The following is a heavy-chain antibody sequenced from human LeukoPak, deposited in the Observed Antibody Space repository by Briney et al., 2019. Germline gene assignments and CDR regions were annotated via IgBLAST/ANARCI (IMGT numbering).Heavy chain of an antibody. CDR3: ARQSRDGSKTRGYYFDY. D-gene: IGHD3-10*01. J-gene: IGHJ4*02. CDR1: GYIFANYW. CDR2: IYPDDADT. Sequence: GESLKISCKGSGYIFANYWIAWVRQMPGKGLEWMGIIYPDDADTRYSPSFQGQVTISADKSIATVYLQWSSLKASDTAMYYCARQSRDGSKTRGYYFDYWGQGTLVTVSS. V-gene: IGHV5-51*01.